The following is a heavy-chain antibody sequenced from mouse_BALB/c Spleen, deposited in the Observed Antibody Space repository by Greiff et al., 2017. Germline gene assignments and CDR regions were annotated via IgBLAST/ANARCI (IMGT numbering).Heavy chain of an antibody. J-gene: IGHJ4*01. V-gene: IGHV14-3*02. CDR1: GFNIKDTY. CDR3: ATMITYAMDY. Sequence: VQLQQSGAELVKPGASVKLSCTASGFNIKDTYMHWVKQRPEQGLEWIGRIDPANGNTKYDPKFQGKATITADTSSNTAYLQLSSLTSEDTAMYYCATMITYAMDYWGQGTSVTVSS. CDR2: IDPANGNT. D-gene: IGHD2-4*01.